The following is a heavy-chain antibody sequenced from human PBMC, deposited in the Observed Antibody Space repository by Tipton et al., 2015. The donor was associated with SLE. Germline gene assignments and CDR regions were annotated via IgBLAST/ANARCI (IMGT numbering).Heavy chain of an antibody. D-gene: IGHD3-16*01. Sequence: SLRLSCAASGFTFSTYPMHWVRQAPGKGLEWVAVISYDGSNKYYADSVKGRLTISRDNSKNTLYLQMNSLRVEDTAVYYCARAQVARGKYYYYMDVWGKGTTVTVSS. V-gene: IGHV3-30-3*01. CDR2: ISYDGSNK. CDR3: ARAQVARGKYYYYMDV. J-gene: IGHJ6*03. CDR1: GFTFSTYP.